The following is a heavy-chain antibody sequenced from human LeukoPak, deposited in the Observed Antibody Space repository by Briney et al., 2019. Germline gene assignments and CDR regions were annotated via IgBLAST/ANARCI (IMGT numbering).Heavy chain of an antibody. J-gene: IGHJ5*02. Sequence: ASVKVSCKASGYTFTSHGISWVRQAPGQGLEWMGWIRPYDDNTNYAQKLQGRVTMTTDTSTSTAYMELRSLRSDDTAVYFCARGPYDFWSGSPRSFGPWGQGTLVTVSS. CDR2: IRPYDDNT. D-gene: IGHD3-3*01. CDR1: GYTFTSHG. V-gene: IGHV1-18*01. CDR3: ARGPYDFWSGSPRSFGP.